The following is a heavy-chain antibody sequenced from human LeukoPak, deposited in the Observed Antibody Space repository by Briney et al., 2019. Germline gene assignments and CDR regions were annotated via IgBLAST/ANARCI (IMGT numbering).Heavy chain of an antibody. CDR2: IYYSGST. D-gene: IGHD3-3*01. J-gene: IGHJ4*02. CDR1: GGSISSSSYY. Sequence: SETLSLTCTVSGGSISSSSYYWGWIRQPPGKGLEWIGSIYYSGSTYYNPSLKSRVTISVDTSKNQFSLKLSSVTAADTAVYYCARVGVASFDYWGQGTLVTVSS. V-gene: IGHV4-39*01. CDR3: ARVGVASFDY.